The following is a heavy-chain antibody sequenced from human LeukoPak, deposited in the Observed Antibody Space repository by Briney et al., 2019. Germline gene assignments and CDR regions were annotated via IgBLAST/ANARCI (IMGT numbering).Heavy chain of an antibody. V-gene: IGHV3-15*01. CDR3: TTGNWGSFSY. D-gene: IGHD7-27*01. CDR1: GFTFSNAW. Sequence: GGSLTLSCAASGFTFSNAWMNWVRQAPGKGLEWVGRIKSKTDGGTTDYVAPVKGRFTISRDDSKNTLYLQVNSLNTEDTAVYYCTTGNWGSFSYWGQGTLVTVSS. J-gene: IGHJ4*02. CDR2: IKSKTDGGTT.